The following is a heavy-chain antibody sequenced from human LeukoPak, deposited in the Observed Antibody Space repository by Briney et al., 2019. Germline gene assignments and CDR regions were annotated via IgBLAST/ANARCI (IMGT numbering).Heavy chain of an antibody. Sequence: SVKVSCKASGRTFSSYAISWVRQAPGQGLEWMGRIIPILGIANYAQKFQGRVTITADKSTSTAYMELSSLRSEDTAVYYCARVWVYYDSSGYPGPNWFDPWGQGTLVTVSS. CDR1: GRTFSSYA. V-gene: IGHV1-69*04. CDR3: ARVWVYYDSSGYPGPNWFDP. J-gene: IGHJ5*02. D-gene: IGHD3-22*01. CDR2: IIPILGIA.